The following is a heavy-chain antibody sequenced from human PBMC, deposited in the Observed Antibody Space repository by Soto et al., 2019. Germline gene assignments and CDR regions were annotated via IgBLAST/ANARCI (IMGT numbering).Heavy chain of an antibody. CDR3: ARDYDSSGYHEDWFDP. J-gene: IGHJ5*02. Sequence: ASVKVSCKASGGTFSSYAISWVRQAPGQGLEWMGGIIPIFGTANYAQKFQGRVTITADESTSTAYMELSSLRSEDTAVYYCARDYDSSGYHEDWFDPWGQGTLVTVSS. CDR2: IIPIFGTA. CDR1: GGTFSSYA. V-gene: IGHV1-69*13. D-gene: IGHD3-22*01.